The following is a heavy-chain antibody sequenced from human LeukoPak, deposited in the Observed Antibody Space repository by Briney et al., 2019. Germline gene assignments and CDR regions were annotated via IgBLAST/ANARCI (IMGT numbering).Heavy chain of an antibody. V-gene: IGHV4-31*03. CDR3: ARDFTGGTFDT. CDR2: IFGSGST. CDR1: GGSISSGGCY. D-gene: IGHD3-16*01. Sequence: SETLSLTCTVSGGSISSGGCYWSWVRQHPGKGLEWIGSIFGSGSTYYNPSLKSRLTISVDTSKNQFSLKLTSVIAADTAVYYCARDFTGGTFDTWGQGTMVSVSS. J-gene: IGHJ3*02.